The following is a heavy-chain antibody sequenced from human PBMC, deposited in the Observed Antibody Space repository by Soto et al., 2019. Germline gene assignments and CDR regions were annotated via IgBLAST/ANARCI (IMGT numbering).Heavy chain of an antibody. Sequence: QVQLQESGPGLVKPSETLSLTCTVSGASISGHFWSWIRQPPGKGLEWIAYIYNSGSSYNPSLKSRVPISVDTSKNQLSLKLSSVIAADSAVYYCAINADVWGQGTTVTVSS. J-gene: IGHJ6*02. CDR3: AINADV. CDR1: GASISGHF. CDR2: IYNSGS. V-gene: IGHV4-59*08.